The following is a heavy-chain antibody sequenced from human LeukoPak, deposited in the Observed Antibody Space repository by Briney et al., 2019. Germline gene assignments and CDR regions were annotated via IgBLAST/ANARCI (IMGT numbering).Heavy chain of an antibody. CDR1: RFTFSSYG. D-gene: IGHD1-26*01. Sequence: GGSLRLSCAASRFTFSSYGMHWVRQAPGTGLEWVAFIRYDGSNKYYADSVKGRFTISRDNSKNTLYLQMNSLRAEDTAVYYCARAPYSGSYLRGYGGRFYFDYWGQGTLVTVSS. V-gene: IGHV3-30*02. CDR2: IRYDGSNK. J-gene: IGHJ4*02. CDR3: ARAPYSGSYLRGYGGRFYFDY.